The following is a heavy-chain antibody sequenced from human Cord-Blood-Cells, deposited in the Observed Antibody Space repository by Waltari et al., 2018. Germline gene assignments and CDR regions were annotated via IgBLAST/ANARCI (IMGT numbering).Heavy chain of an antibody. Sequence: QVQLAQPGAVVKKPGASVKDSCQASGYTFIGYYMHLVRQAPGQGLEWMGWINPNSGGTNYAQKFQGRVTMTRDTSISTAYMELSRLRSDDTAVYYCARADIAAAGLVNFDYWGQGTLVTVSS. CDR3: ARADIAAAGLVNFDY. D-gene: IGHD6-13*01. V-gene: IGHV1-2*02. CDR2: INPNSGGT. CDR1: GYTFIGYY. J-gene: IGHJ4*02.